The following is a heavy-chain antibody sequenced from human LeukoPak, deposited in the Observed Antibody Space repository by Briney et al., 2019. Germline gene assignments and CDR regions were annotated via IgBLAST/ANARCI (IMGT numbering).Heavy chain of an antibody. CDR3: ARDKRATISP. Sequence: ASVKVSCKASGYTFTSYAMNWVRQALGQGLEWMGWISAYNGNTNYAQKLQGRVTMTTDTSTSTAYMELRSLRSDDTAVYYCARDKRATISPWGQGTLVTVSS. V-gene: IGHV1-18*01. CDR2: ISAYNGNT. D-gene: IGHD5-12*01. J-gene: IGHJ5*02. CDR1: GYTFTSYA.